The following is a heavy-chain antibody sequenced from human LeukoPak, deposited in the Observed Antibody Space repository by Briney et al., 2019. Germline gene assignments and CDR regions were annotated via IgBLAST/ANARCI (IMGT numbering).Heavy chain of an antibody. CDR3: ARDRGDYEFDY. CDR2: IIPIFGTA. V-gene: IGHV1-69*06. Sequence: SVKVSCKASGGTFSSYAISWVRQAPGQGLEWMGGIIPIFGTANYAQKFQGRVTITADKSTSTAYMELSRLRSDDTAVYYCARDRGDYEFDYWGQGTLSPSPQ. CDR1: GGTFSSYA. D-gene: IGHD2-21*02. J-gene: IGHJ4*02.